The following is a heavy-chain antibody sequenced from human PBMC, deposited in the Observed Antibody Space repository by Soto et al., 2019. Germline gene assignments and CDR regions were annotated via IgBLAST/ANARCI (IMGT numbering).Heavy chain of an antibody. CDR2: IIPIFGTA. J-gene: IGHJ5*02. D-gene: IGHD3-3*01. CDR1: GGTFSSYA. V-gene: IGHV1-69*06. Sequence: EASVKVSCKASGGTFSSYAISWVRQAPGQGLEWMGGIIPIFGTANYAQKFQGRVTITADKSTSTAYMELSSLRSEDTAVYYCARLEWSTNWFDPWGQGTLVTVSS. CDR3: ARLEWSTNWFDP.